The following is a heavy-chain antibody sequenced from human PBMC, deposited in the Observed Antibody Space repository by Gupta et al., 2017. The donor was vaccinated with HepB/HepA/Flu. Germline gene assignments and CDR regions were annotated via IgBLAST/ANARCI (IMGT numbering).Heavy chain of an antibody. CDR3: ARDLYSRGGY. J-gene: IGHJ4*02. CDR2: RDHDGTTK. D-gene: IGHD4-11*01. V-gene: IGHV3-7*01. Sequence: EVHLVESGGGLVQPGGSLRLSCETSGFSITNNWMAWVRLAPGKGLEWVANRDHDGTTKGYADSVRGRFAISRDNAKNSLFLQMDSLRAEDTAIYYCARDLYSRGGYWGQGTLVTVSS. CDR1: GFSITNNW.